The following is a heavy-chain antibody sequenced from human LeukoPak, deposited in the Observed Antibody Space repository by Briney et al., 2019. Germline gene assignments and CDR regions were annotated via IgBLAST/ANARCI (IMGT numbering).Heavy chain of an antibody. V-gene: IGHV1-69*04. CDR3: ARGMATTNDAFDI. J-gene: IGHJ3*02. Sequence: GASVKVSCKASGGTFSSYAISWVRQAPGQGLEWMGRIIPILGIANYAQKFQGRVTITADKSTSTAYMELSSLRSEDTAVYYCARGMATTNDAFDIWGQGTMVTVSS. CDR2: IIPILGIA. D-gene: IGHD5-24*01. CDR1: GGTFSSYA.